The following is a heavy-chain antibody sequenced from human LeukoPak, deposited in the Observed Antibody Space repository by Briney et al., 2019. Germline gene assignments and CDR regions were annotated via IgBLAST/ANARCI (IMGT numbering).Heavy chain of an antibody. CDR3: AREGRMIVVPSTYYYYYGMDV. J-gene: IGHJ6*02. D-gene: IGHD3-22*01. V-gene: IGHV3-11*01. Sequence: GGSLRLSCAASGFTFSDYYMSWIRQAPGKGLEWVSYISSSGSTIYYADSVKGRFTISRDNAKNSLYLQMNSLRGEDTAVYYCAREGRMIVVPSTYYYYYGMDVWGQGTTVTVSS. CDR1: GFTFSDYY. CDR2: ISSSGSTI.